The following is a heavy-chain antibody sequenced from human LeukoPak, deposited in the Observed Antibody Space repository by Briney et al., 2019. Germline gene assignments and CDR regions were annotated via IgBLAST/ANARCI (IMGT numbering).Heavy chain of an antibody. J-gene: IGHJ5*02. CDR2: IYYSGST. CDR1: GGPISSSSYY. Sequence: SETLSLTCTVSGGPISSSSYYWGWIRQPPGKGLEWIGSIYYSGSTYYNPSLKSRVTISVDTSKNQFSLKLSSVTAADTAVYYCARIAVTEFDPWGQGTLVTVSS. V-gene: IGHV4-39*07. D-gene: IGHD2-21*02. CDR3: ARIAVTEFDP.